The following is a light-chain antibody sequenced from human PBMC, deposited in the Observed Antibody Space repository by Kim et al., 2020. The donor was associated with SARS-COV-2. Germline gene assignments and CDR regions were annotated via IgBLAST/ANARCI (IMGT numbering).Light chain of an antibody. CDR2: AAS. CDR1: QSVVNDY. J-gene: IGKJ5*01. CDR3: QQYGRSPLT. Sequence: SPGERATRSCRASQSVVNDYVAWYQQRPGQAPRLLIYAASGRATGIPDRFSGSGSGADFTLTVSRLEPEDFAVYYCQQYGRSPLTFGPGTRLEIK. V-gene: IGKV3-20*01.